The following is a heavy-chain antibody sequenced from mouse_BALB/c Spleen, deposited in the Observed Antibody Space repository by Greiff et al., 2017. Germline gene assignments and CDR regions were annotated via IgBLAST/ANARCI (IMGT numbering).Heavy chain of an antibody. J-gene: IGHJ4*01. CDR2: IWGGGST. V-gene: IGHV2-6-4*01. Sequence: VKLVESGPGLVAPSQSLSIPCPVSGFSLSRYSVHWVRQPPGKGLEWLGMIWGGGSTDYNSALKSRLSISKDNSKSQVFLKLNSLQTDDTATYYCAKRGYAAMDYWGQGTSVTVSS. D-gene: IGHD2-14*01. CDR1: GFSLSRYS. CDR3: AKRGYAAMDY.